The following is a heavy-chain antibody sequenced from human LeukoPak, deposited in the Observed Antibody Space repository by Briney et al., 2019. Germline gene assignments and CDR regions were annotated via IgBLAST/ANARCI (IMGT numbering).Heavy chain of an antibody. CDR1: GLTFSSYG. CDR2: IWYDGSNK. J-gene: IGHJ4*02. D-gene: IGHD3-22*01. V-gene: IGHV3-33*06. CDR3: AKVDYYDSSGPIDY. Sequence: GGSLRLSCATSGLTFSSYGMHWVRQAPGKGLEWVAVIWYDGSNKYYADSVKGRFTISRDNSKNTLYLQMNSLRAEDTAVYYCAKVDYYDSSGPIDYWGQGTLVTVSS.